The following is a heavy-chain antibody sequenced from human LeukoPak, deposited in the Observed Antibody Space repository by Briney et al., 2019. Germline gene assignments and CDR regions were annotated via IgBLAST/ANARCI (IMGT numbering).Heavy chain of an antibody. Sequence: SETLSLTCSVSGVSISSYYWSWVRQTAGKGLEWIGRIYISGTTNYNPSLNSRVTMSIDTSRNQFSLKLTSVTAADTGVYYCARTGGYDYHIDHWGQGTQVTVSS. J-gene: IGHJ4*02. CDR2: IYISGTT. CDR3: ARTGGYDYHIDH. V-gene: IGHV4-4*07. CDR1: GVSISSYY. D-gene: IGHD5-12*01.